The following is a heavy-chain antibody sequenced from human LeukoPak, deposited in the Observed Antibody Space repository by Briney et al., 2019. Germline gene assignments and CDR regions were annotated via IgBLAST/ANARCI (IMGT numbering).Heavy chain of an antibody. D-gene: IGHD3-3*01. J-gene: IGHJ4*02. CDR3: ARHSHYDFWSGYLDY. CDR1: GYTFISYW. V-gene: IGHV5-10-1*01. Sequence: GESLKISCKGFGYTFISYWISWVRQMPGKGLEWMGKIDPSDSYTTYNPSFQGHVTISADKSISVAYLQWSSLKASDTAMYYCARHSHYDFWSGYLDYWGQGTLVTVSS. CDR2: IDPSDSYT.